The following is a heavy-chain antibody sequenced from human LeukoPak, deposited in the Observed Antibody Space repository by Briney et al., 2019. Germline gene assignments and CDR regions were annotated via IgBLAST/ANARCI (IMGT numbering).Heavy chain of an antibody. CDR2: ISTDGAKT. D-gene: IGHD5-18*01. CDR1: GFSFTRFG. CDR3: ARDGYGFGAFDY. Sequence: PGGSLRLSCAASGFSFTRFGMHWVRQAPGKGLVWVSCISTDGAKTIYADSVKGRFTISRDNAKNTLFLQMNSLRAEDTAVYYCARDGYGFGAFDYWGQGTLVTVSS. J-gene: IGHJ4*02. V-gene: IGHV3-74*01.